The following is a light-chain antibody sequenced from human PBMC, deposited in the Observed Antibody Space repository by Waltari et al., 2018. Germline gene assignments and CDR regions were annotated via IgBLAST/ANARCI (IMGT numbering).Light chain of an antibody. CDR3: QQYGT. Sequence: DIQMTQSPSTLSASVGDRVTITCRASHSISSWLAWYQQKPGKAPKLLIYKASSLESGVPSRFSGSGSGTEFTLTISSLQPDDFATYYCQQYGTFGGGTKVEIK. J-gene: IGKJ4*01. CDR1: HSISSW. CDR2: KAS. V-gene: IGKV1-5*03.